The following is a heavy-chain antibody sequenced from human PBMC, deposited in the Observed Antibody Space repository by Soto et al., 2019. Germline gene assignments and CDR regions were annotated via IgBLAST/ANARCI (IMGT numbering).Heavy chain of an antibody. D-gene: IGHD3-22*01. V-gene: IGHV3-21*06. CDR1: GFTFSSYS. J-gene: IGHJ3*02. CDR2: FSSSSYI. Sequence: GGSLRLSCAASGFTFSSYSMNWVRQAPGKGLEWVSSFSSSSYIYYADSVKGRFTISRDNAKNSLYLQMNSLRAEDTAVYYCARPYDSSGYYPVCAFDIWGQGTMVTVSS. CDR3: ARPYDSSGYYPVCAFDI.